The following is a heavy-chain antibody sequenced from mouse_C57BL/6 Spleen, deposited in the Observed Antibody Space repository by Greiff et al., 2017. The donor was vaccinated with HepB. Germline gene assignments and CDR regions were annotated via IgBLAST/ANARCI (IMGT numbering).Heavy chain of an antibody. CDR2: IRNKANGYTT. Sequence: EVKVVESGGGLVQPGGSLSLSCAASGFTFTDYYMSWVRQPPGKALEWLGFIRNKANGYTTEYSASVKGRFTISRDNSQSILYLQMNALRAEDSATYYCARSSYYYGSSYDWYFDVWGTGTTVTVSS. D-gene: IGHD1-1*01. CDR1: GFTFTDYY. CDR3: ARSSYYYGSSYDWYFDV. J-gene: IGHJ1*03. V-gene: IGHV7-3*01.